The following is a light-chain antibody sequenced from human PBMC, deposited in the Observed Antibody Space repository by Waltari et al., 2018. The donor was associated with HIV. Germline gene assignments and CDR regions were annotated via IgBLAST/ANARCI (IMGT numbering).Light chain of an antibody. CDR2: DVS. Sequence: QSALTQPASVSGSPGQSITISCTGTSSDVGGYNYVSWYQQHPGKAPKLMIYDVSNRPSGVFIRFSGSSSCNTVSLTISGLQAEDEADYYCSSYTSSSTLVVFGGGTKLTVL. J-gene: IGLJ2*01. V-gene: IGLV2-14*01. CDR3: SSYTSSSTLVV. CDR1: SSDVGGYNY.